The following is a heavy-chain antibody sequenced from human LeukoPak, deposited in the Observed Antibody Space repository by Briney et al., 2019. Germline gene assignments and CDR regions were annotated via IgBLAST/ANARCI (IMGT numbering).Heavy chain of an antibody. CDR1: GFTFSSNY. J-gene: IGHJ4*02. Sequence: GGSLRLSCAASGFTFSSNYMSWLRQAPGKGLEWVAVISYDGSNKYYADSVKGRFTISRDNSKNTLYLQMNSLRAEDTAVYYCVRGYNSFDCWGQGTLVTVSS. V-gene: IGHV3-30-3*01. D-gene: IGHD5-18*01. CDR2: ISYDGSNK. CDR3: VRGYNSFDC.